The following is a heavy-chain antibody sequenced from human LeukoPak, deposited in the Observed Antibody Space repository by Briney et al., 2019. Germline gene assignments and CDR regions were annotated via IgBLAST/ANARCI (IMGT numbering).Heavy chain of an antibody. Sequence: PPETLSLTCTVSGYSISSGYYWGWIRQPPGKGLEWIGSIYYSGNTYYNPSLKSRVTISVDTSKNQFSLKLSSVTAADTAVYYCARDGFLAVDYWGQGTLVTVSS. V-gene: IGHV4-38-2*02. CDR2: IYYSGNT. CDR3: ARDGFLAVDY. D-gene: IGHD3-3*01. CDR1: GYSISSGYY. J-gene: IGHJ4*02.